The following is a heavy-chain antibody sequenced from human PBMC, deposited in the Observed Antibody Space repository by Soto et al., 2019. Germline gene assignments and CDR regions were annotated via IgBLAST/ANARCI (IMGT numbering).Heavy chain of an antibody. Sequence: GGSLRLSCAASGFTFSSYWMHWVRQAPGKGLVWVSRINSDGSSTSYADSVKGRFTISRDNAKNTLYLQMNSLRAEDTAVYYCARVDARPGYSSGWYGFGAFDIWGQGTMVTVSS. J-gene: IGHJ3*02. CDR2: INSDGSST. CDR3: ARVDARPGYSSGWYGFGAFDI. CDR1: GFTFSSYW. V-gene: IGHV3-74*01. D-gene: IGHD6-19*01.